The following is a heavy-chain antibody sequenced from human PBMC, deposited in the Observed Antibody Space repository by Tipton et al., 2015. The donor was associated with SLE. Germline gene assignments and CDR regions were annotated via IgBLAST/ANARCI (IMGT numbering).Heavy chain of an antibody. V-gene: IGHV3-23*01. CDR1: GFAFSNYA. Sequence: SLRLSCAASGFAFSNYAMSWVRQAPGKGLEWVAAISSSAGSTYYADSVKGRFTISRDYSQNTLYLQVNSLRADDTALYYCAKVDAGSIFDAFEIRGQGTMVPLSS. D-gene: IGHD3-3*01. CDR3: AKVDAGSIFDAFEI. CDR2: ISSSAGST. J-gene: IGHJ3*02.